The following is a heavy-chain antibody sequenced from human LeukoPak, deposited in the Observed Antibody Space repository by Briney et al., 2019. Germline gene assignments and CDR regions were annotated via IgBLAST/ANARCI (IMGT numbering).Heavy chain of an antibody. CDR1: GFTFSSYW. CDR3: GMFTRSVDSVY. V-gene: IGHV3-7*02. D-gene: IGHD5-12*01. Sequence: GGSLRPSCAASGFTFSSYWMSSVRQAPGKGLEWGANIKQGGSEKQYVASVKGRFAISRDNAENSLYLQMDILKAEDTAVDYRGMFTRSVDSVYCGQGKLVTVSS. CDR2: IKQGGSEK. J-gene: IGHJ4*02.